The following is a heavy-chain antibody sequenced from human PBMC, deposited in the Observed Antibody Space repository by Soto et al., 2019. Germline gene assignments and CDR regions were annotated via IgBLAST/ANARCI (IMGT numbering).Heavy chain of an antibody. CDR1: GGSISSHY. CDR3: ARTISGYYFDY. D-gene: IGHD3-22*01. CDR2: IYYSGSS. V-gene: IGHV4-59*11. J-gene: IGHJ4*02. Sequence: PSETLSLTCTVSGGSISSHYWSWIRQPPGKGLEWIGYIYYSGSSNYNPSLKSRVTISLDSSKNQFSLNLSSVTAADTAVYYCARTISGYYFDYWGQGTLVTVSS.